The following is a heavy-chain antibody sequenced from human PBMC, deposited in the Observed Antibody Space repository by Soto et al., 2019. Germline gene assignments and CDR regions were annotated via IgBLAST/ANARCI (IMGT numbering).Heavy chain of an antibody. Sequence: PGGSLRLSCAASGFTFSSYWMSWVRQAPGKGLEWVANIKQDGSEKYYVGSVKGRFTISRDNAKNSLYLQMNSLRAEDTAVYYCASTTYYYGSGSYRGAFDIWREGTMVTVSS. J-gene: IGHJ3*02. V-gene: IGHV3-7*03. D-gene: IGHD3-10*01. CDR2: IKQDGSEK. CDR1: GFTFSSYW. CDR3: ASTTYYYGSGSYRGAFDI.